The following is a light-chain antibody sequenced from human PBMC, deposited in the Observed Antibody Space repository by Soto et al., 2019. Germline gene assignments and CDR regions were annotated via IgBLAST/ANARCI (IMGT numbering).Light chain of an antibody. CDR3: QHYNNWLGT. CDR1: QSISSY. CDR2: AAS. Sequence: DIQMTQSPSSLSASVGDRVTITCRASQSISSYLNWYQQKPGKAPKLLIYAASSLQSGVPSRFSGSGSGTDFTLTISSLQPEDFAVYYCQHYNNWLGTFGGGTKVDIK. J-gene: IGKJ4*01. V-gene: IGKV1-39*01.